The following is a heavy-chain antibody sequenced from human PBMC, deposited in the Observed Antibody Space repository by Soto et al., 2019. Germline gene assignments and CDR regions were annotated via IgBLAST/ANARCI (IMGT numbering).Heavy chain of an antibody. CDR3: ARRWLQDDYYYYGMDV. V-gene: IGHV1-69*13. Sequence: WASVKVSCKASGGTFSSYAISWVRQAPGQGLEWMGGIIPIFGTANYAQKFQGRVTITADESTSTAYMELSSLRSEDTAVYYCARRWLQDDYYYYGMDVWGQGTTVTVSS. D-gene: IGHD5-12*01. CDR2: IIPIFGTA. CDR1: GGTFSSYA. J-gene: IGHJ6*02.